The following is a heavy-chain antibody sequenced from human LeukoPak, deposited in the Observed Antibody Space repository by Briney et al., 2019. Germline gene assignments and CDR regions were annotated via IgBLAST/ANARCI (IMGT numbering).Heavy chain of an antibody. D-gene: IGHD1-26*01. CDR3: ARDSELSGALDI. Sequence: GGSLRLSCAASGFTFSSYAMHWVRQAPGKGLEWVAVISYDGSNKYYADSVKGRFTISRDNSKNTLYLQMNSLSAEDTAVYYCARDSELSGALDIWGQGTMVTVSS. V-gene: IGHV3-30-3*01. CDR2: ISYDGSNK. J-gene: IGHJ3*02. CDR1: GFTFSSYA.